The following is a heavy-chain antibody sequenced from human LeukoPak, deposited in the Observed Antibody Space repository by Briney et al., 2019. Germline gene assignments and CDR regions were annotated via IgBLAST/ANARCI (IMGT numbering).Heavy chain of an antibody. Sequence: ASVKVSCKASGGTFSSYAISWVRQAPGQGLEWMGGIIPIFGTANYAQKFQGRVTITADESTSTAYMELSSLRSEDTAVYYCARDTSYCSGGSCFEYFQHWGQGTLVTVSS. CDR1: GGTFSSYA. V-gene: IGHV1-69*13. CDR2: IIPIFGTA. D-gene: IGHD2-15*01. J-gene: IGHJ1*01. CDR3: ARDTSYCSGGSCFEYFQH.